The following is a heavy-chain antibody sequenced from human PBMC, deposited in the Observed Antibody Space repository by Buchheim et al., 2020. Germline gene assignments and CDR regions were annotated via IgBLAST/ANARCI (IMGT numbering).Heavy chain of an antibody. CDR2: INHSGST. CDR3: ARVRRPAVPAAKGRYYFDY. J-gene: IGHJ4*02. CDR1: GGSFSGYY. Sequence: QVQLQQWGAGLLKPSETLSLTCAVYGGSFSGYYWSWIRQPPGKGLEWIGEINHSGSTNYNPSLKSRVTISVDTSKNQFSLKLSSVTAADTAVNYCARVRRPAVPAAKGRYYFDYWGQGTL. V-gene: IGHV4-34*01. D-gene: IGHD2-2*01.